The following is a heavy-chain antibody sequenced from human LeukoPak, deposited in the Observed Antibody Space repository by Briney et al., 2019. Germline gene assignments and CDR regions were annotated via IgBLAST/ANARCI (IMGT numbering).Heavy chain of an antibody. J-gene: IGHJ4*02. Sequence: GGSLRLSCAASGFTFSSYAMSWVRQAPGNGLEWVSAISGSGGSTYYADSVKGRFTISRDNSKSTLFLQMNSLRAEDTAVYYCARLRHTSGYRIDFWGQGTLVTVSS. CDR3: ARLRHTSGYRIDF. CDR2: ISGSGGST. V-gene: IGHV3-23*01. D-gene: IGHD3-22*01. CDR1: GFTFSSYA.